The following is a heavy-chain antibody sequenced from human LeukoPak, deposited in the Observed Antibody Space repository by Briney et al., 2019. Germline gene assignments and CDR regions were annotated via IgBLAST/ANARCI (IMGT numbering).Heavy chain of an antibody. CDR3: AREGWFGESTLYCFDY. CDR2: IIPILGIA. V-gene: IGHV1-69*04. J-gene: IGHJ4*02. Sequence: SVKVSCKASGGTFSSYAISWVRQAPGQGLEWMGRIIPILGIANYAQKFQGRVTITADKSTSTAYMELSSLRSEDTAVYYCAREGWFGESTLYCFDYWGQGTLVTVSS. CDR1: GGTFSSYA. D-gene: IGHD3-10*01.